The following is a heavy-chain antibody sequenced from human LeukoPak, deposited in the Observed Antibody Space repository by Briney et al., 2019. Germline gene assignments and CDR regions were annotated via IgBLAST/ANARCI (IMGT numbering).Heavy chain of an antibody. V-gene: IGHV4-59*08. J-gene: IGHJ3*02. CDR1: GGSISSYY. CDR3: ARLIGSSSSGYYGAFDI. CDR2: IYYSGST. D-gene: IGHD3-22*01. Sequence: SETLSLTCTVSGGSISSYYWSWIRQPPCKGLELIGHIYYSGSTNYNPSLKSRVTISVATSKNQFSLKLSSVTAAATAVYYCARLIGSSSSGYYGAFDIWGQGTMVTVSS.